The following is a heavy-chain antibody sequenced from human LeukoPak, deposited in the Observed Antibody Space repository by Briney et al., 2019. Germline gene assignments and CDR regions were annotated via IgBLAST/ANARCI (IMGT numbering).Heavy chain of an antibody. Sequence: LSLTCAVYGGSFSDYYMSWIRQAPGKGLEWISYISSSGSTIFYADSVKGRFTISRDNAKNSLYLQMNSLRAEDTAVYYCARAHCTGVTCYQYYMDVWGKGTTVTVSS. J-gene: IGHJ6*03. V-gene: IGHV3-11*04. CDR2: ISSSGSTI. D-gene: IGHD2-8*02. CDR3: ARAHCTGVTCYQYYMDV. CDR1: GGSFSDYY.